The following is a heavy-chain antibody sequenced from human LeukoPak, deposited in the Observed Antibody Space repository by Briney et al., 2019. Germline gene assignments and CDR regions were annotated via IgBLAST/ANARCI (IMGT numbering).Heavy chain of an antibody. D-gene: IGHD2-21*02. CDR1: GYTFTVYY. Sequence: VASVKVSCKASGYTFTVYYMHWVRQAPGQGLEWMGRINPNSGGTNYAQKFQGRVTMTRDTSISTAYMELSSLRSEDTAVYYCARSASAYCGGDCYWAFDYWGQGTLVTVSS. V-gene: IGHV1-2*06. J-gene: IGHJ4*02. CDR3: ARSASAYCGGDCYWAFDY. CDR2: INPNSGGT.